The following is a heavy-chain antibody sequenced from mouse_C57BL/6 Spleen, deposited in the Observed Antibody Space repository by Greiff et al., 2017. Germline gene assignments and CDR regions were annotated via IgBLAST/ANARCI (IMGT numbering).Heavy chain of an antibody. CDR1: GYAFSSYW. D-gene: IGHD2-3*01. CDR3: ARGDDGYYVDY. Sequence: VQLQQSGAELVKPGASVKISCKASGYAFSSYWMTWVKQRPGKGLEWIGQIYPGDGGTNYNGKFKGKATLTADKSSGTAYMQLSSLTSEDAAVYFCARGDDGYYVDYWGQGTTLTVSS. CDR2: IYPGDGGT. J-gene: IGHJ2*01. V-gene: IGHV1-80*01.